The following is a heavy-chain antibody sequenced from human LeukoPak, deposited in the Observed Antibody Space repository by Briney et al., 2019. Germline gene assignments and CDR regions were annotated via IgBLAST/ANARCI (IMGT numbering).Heavy chain of an antibody. J-gene: IGHJ1*01. CDR3: ARGLGYCSSTSCFSAEYFQH. Sequence: GRSLRLSCAASGFTFSSYGMHWVRQAPGKGLEWVAVIWYDGSNKYYADSVKGRFTISRDNSKNTLYLQMNSLRAEDTAVYYCARGLGYCSSTSCFSAEYFQHWGQGTLVTVSS. CDR1: GFTFSSYG. D-gene: IGHD2-2*01. V-gene: IGHV3-33*01. CDR2: IWYDGSNK.